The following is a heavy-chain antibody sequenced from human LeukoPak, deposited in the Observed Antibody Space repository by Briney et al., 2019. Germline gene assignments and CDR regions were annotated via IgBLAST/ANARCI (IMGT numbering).Heavy chain of an antibody. D-gene: IGHD3-16*01. CDR3: ARGPQKGRRGLHFDY. V-gene: IGHV1-46*01. CDR1: GYTFTSYY. CDR2: INPSGGST. J-gene: IGHJ4*02. Sequence: ASVKVSCKASGYTFTSYYMHWVRQAPGQGLEWMGIINPSGGSTSYAQKFQGRVTMTRDTSTSTVYMELSSLRSEDTAVYYCARGPQKGRRGLHFDYWGQGTLVTVSS.